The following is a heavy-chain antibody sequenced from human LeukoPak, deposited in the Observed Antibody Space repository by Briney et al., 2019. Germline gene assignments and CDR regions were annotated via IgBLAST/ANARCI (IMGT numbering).Heavy chain of an antibody. V-gene: IGHV1-69*06. Sequence: GASVKVSCKASGYTFTSYGISWVRQAPGQGLEWMGGIIPIFGTANCAQKFQGRVTITADKSTSTAYMELSSLRSEDTAVYYCARSTVTTFFDSWRYNWFDPWGQGTLVTVSS. CDR2: IIPIFGTA. D-gene: IGHD4-17*01. CDR1: GYTFTSYG. CDR3: ARSTVTTFFDSWRYNWFDP. J-gene: IGHJ5*02.